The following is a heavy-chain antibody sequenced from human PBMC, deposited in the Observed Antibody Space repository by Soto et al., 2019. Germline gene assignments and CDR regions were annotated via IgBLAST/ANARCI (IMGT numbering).Heavy chain of an antibody. CDR2: IKQDGSDK. J-gene: IGHJ1*01. D-gene: IGHD2-21*01. CDR3: AKIGRENTADMWSRH. Sequence: EVQLVESGGGLVQPGGSLRLSCEASGFSFSNYWMSWVRQAPGKGLEWVATIKQDGSDKRYVDSVKGRFTISKDDGKTSLYLEMNSLRVEDTAVYYCAKIGRENTADMWSRHWGQGTLVTVSS. CDR1: GFSFSNYW. V-gene: IGHV3-7*05.